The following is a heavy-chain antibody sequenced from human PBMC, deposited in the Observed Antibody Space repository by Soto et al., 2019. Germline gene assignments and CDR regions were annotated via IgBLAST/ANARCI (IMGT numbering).Heavy chain of an antibody. CDR1: GFTFSSYA. CDR3: AREARYSSGWTVEDY. Sequence: QVQLVESGGGVVQPGRSLRLSCAASGFTFSSYAMHWVRQAPGKGLEWVAVISYDGSNKYYADSVKGRFTISRDNSKNTLYLQMNSLRAEDTAVYYCAREARYSSGWTVEDYWGQGTLVTVSS. CDR2: ISYDGSNK. J-gene: IGHJ4*02. V-gene: IGHV3-30-3*01. D-gene: IGHD6-19*01.